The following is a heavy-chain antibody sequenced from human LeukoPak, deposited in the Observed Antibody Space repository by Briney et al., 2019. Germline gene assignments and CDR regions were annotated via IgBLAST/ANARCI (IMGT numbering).Heavy chain of an antibody. J-gene: IGHJ4*02. V-gene: IGHV3-23*01. Sequence: PGGSLRLSCAASGFTFSDYSMNWVRQAPGKGLEWVSAISGSGGSTYYADSVKGRFTISRDNSKNTLYLQMNSLRAEDTAVYYCAKQYSSSRSQIDYWGQGTLVTVSS. CDR2: ISGSGGST. CDR1: GFTFSDYS. CDR3: AKQYSSSRSQIDY. D-gene: IGHD6-13*01.